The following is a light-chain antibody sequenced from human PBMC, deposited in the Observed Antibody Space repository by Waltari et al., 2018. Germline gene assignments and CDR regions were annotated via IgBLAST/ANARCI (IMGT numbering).Light chain of an antibody. CDR1: SGSVSTSSY. CDR3: VLYMGSGISV. CDR2: HST. V-gene: IGLV8-61*01. J-gene: IGLJ3*02. Sequence: QTVVTQEPSFSVSPGGTVTLTCGLSSGSVSTSSYPSWYQHTPGQAPRPLTSHSTALASGVPDRFSGAILGSNAALTITGAQADDESDYYCVLYMGSGISVFGGGTKLTVL.